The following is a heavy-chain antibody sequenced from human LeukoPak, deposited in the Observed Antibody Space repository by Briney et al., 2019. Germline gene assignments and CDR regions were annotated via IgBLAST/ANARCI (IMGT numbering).Heavy chain of an antibody. J-gene: IGHJ4*02. CDR1: GDSISSGDYF. Sequence: SETLSLTCDVSGDSISSGDYFWSWIRQPPGKGLEWIGYIYHSGSAHYNPSLKSRVTISLDTSKNQFSLRLSSVTAADTAVYYCAREGIVRTYDQWGQGTLVTVSS. CDR2: IYHSGSA. D-gene: IGHD2/OR15-2a*01. CDR3: AREGIVRTYDQ. V-gene: IGHV4-30-4*01.